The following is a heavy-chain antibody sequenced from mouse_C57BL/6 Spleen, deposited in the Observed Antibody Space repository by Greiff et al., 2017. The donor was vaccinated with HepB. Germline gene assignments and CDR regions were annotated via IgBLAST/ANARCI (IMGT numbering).Heavy chain of an antibody. CDR1: GYSITSDY. D-gene: IGHD1-1*01. CDR2: ISYSGST. J-gene: IGHJ1*03. V-gene: IGHV3-8*01. CDR3: ARTRESTVVASPGYFDV. Sequence: EVMLVESGPGLAKPSQTLSLTCSVTGYSITSDYWNWIRKFPGNKLEYMGYISYSGSTYYNPSLKSRISITRDTSKNQYYLQLNSVTTEDTATYYCARTRESTVVASPGYFDVWGTGTTVTVSS.